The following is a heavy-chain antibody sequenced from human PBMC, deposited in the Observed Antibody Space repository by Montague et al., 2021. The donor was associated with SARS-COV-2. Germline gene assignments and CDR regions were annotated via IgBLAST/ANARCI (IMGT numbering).Heavy chain of an antibody. CDR1: EFSLSTSAVG. CDR3: AANRITGWAFDY. CDR2: IYWDDDK. Sequence: PALVKPTQTLTLTCSFSEFSLSTSAVGVGWIRQPPGKALEWLALIYWDDDKRYSPYLKSRLTITKDTSKNQVVLTMTNMVPVDTATYYCAANRITGWAFDYWGQGTLVTVSS. D-gene: IGHD1-20*01. V-gene: IGHV2-5*02. J-gene: IGHJ4*02.